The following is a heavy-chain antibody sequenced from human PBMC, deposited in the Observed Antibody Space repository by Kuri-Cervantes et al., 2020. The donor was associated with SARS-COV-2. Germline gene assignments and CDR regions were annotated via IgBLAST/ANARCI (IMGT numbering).Heavy chain of an antibody. V-gene: IGHV4-34*01. CDR3: ARGTPGGVGATWGDYFDY. Sequence: SQTLSLTCAVYGGSFSGYYWGWIRQPPGKGLEWIGEINHSGSTNYNPSLKSRVTISVDTSKNQFSLKLSSVTAADTAVYYCARGTPGGVGATWGDYFDYWGQGTLVTVSS. CDR1: GGSFSGYY. J-gene: IGHJ4*02. CDR2: INHSGST. D-gene: IGHD1-26*01.